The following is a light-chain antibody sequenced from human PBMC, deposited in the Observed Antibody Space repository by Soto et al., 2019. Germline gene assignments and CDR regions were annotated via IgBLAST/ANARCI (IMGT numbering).Light chain of an antibody. CDR3: QQSYSTPGT. CDR1: QSISSY. CDR2: AAS. J-gene: IGKJ2*01. V-gene: IGKV1-39*01. Sequence: DIQMTQSPSSLSASVGDRVTITCRARQSISSYLNWYQQKPGKAPKLLIYAASSLQSGVPSRFSGSGSGTDFTLTISSLQPEDFATYYCQQSYSTPGTFGQGTKLEIK.